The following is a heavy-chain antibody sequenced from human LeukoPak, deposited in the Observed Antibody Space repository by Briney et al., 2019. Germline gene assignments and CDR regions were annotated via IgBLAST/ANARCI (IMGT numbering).Heavy chain of an antibody. J-gene: IGHJ4*02. V-gene: IGHV3-23*01. Sequence: QPGGSLRLSCAASGFTFSSYAMSWVRQAPGKGLEWVSAISGSGGDTYYADSVKGRFIISRDNSKNTLYLQMNSLRAEDTAVYYCATPAYYDFWSGYYYWGQGTLVTVSS. CDR2: ISGSGGDT. CDR1: GFTFSSYA. D-gene: IGHD3-3*01. CDR3: ATPAYYDFWSGYYY.